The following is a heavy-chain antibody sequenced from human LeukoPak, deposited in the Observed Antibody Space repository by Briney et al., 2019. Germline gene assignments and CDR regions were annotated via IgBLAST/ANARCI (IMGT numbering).Heavy chain of an antibody. CDR3: ARGPSFGSSSRFDS. CDR2: ISSRGNT. D-gene: IGHD6-6*01. CDR1: GGSMSSGGDY. Sequence: SQTLSLTCTVSGGSMSSGGDYWTWIRQHPGKGPEWIGYISSRGNTYYNPSLKSRLTISLDTSKSQFSLQLNSATAADTAVYYCARGPSFGSSSRFDSWGQGTLVTVSP. J-gene: IGHJ4*02. V-gene: IGHV4-31*03.